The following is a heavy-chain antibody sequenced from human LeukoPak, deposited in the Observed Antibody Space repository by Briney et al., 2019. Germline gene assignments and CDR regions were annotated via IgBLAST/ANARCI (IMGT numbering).Heavy chain of an antibody. CDR1: GASMNTHY. CDR2: MLDTVTT. J-gene: IGHJ5*02. CDR3: ARARRLWVTIFGVVITPNSWFDP. V-gene: IGHV4-59*11. D-gene: IGHD3-3*01. Sequence: SETLSLTCAVSGASMNTHYWSWIRQPPGKGLEWIGYMLDTVTTKDNPSLKSRFTLSADTSKNQFSLRLTSVTAADTAVYYCARARRLWVTIFGVVITPNSWFDPWGQGTLVTVSS.